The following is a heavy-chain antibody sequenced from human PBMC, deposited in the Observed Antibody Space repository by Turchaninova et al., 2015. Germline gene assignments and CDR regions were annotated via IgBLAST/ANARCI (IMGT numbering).Heavy chain of an antibody. CDR3: AKSSGYSYDFSYYFDC. Sequence: EVQLVESGGDFVQPGGSLRLSCAASGFAFGSYAMTWVRPAPGKGVVWVSSISGRGCITRYADSVKGRFNRSRDNSKSTMSLQVNTLRAEDTALYFCAKSSGYSYDFSYYFDCWGQGTLVTVSS. CDR2: ISGRGCIT. V-gene: IGHV3-23*04. D-gene: IGHD5-18*01. J-gene: IGHJ4*02. CDR1: GFAFGSYA.